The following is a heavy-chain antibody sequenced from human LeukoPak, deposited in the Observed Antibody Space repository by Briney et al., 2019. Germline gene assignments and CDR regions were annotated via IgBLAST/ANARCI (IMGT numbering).Heavy chain of an antibody. D-gene: IGHD6-13*01. Sequence: SETLSLTCTVSGGSISGYYWSWIRQPPGKGLEWIGYIYYSGSTNYNPSLKSRVTISVDTSKNQFSLKLSSVTAADTAVYYCARTAKYSSSWRGPYNWFDPWGQGTLVTVSS. CDR3: ARTAKYSSSWRGPYNWFDP. V-gene: IGHV4-59*01. J-gene: IGHJ5*02. CDR1: GGSISGYY. CDR2: IYYSGST.